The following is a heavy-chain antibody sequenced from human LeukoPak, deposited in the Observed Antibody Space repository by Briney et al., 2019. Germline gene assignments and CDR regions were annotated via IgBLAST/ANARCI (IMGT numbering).Heavy chain of an antibody. D-gene: IGHD1-26*01. V-gene: IGHV3-23*01. J-gene: IGHJ6*03. Sequence: PGGSPRLSCAASGFTFSSYAMSWVRQAPGKGLEWVSAISGSGGSTYYADSVKGRFTISRDNSKNTLYLQMNSLRAEDTAVYYCAKVGSGSSHYYYYMDVWGKGTTVTVSS. CDR1: GFTFSSYA. CDR3: AKVGSGSSHYYYYMDV. CDR2: ISGSGGST.